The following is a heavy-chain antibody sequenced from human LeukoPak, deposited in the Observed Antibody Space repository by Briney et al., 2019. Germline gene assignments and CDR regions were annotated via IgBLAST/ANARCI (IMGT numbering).Heavy chain of an antibody. CDR2: FSSNGATV. J-gene: IGHJ4*02. V-gene: IGHV3-9*01. CDR1: GFDLEDYS. D-gene: IGHD3-22*01. CDR3: ARASLLFGYDSAGYYFDY. Sequence: GGSLRLSCVASGFDLEDYSMHWVRQAPGKGLEWVSSFSSNGATVAYGDSVKGRFTMSRDNAKKSVFLEINGLGLEDTALYYCARASLLFGYDSAGYYFDYWGQGTLVTAST.